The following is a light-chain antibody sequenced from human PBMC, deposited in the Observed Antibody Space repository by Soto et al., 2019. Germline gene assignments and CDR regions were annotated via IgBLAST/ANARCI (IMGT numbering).Light chain of an antibody. CDR2: HAY. Sequence: DIQMTQSPSTLSASVGDRVTLTCRASQSISSWLAWYQQKPGKAPKLLIYHAYSLESGVPSRFSGSESGTEFTLTNNSLQPDDFATYYCQQYNSYPWTFGQGTKVDIK. CDR1: QSISSW. J-gene: IGKJ1*01. V-gene: IGKV1-5*01. CDR3: QQYNSYPWT.